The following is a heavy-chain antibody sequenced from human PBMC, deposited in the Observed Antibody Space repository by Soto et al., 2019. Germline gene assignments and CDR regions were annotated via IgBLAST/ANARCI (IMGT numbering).Heavy chain of an antibody. Sequence: ASVKVSCKASGGTFSSYAISWVRQAPGQGLEWMGGIIPIFGTANYAQKFQGRVTITADESTSTAYMELSSLRSEDTAVHYCARSISTKYCSSTSCYGYYYYGMDVWGQGTTVTVSS. CDR2: IIPIFGTA. CDR3: ARSISTKYCSSTSCYGYYYYGMDV. CDR1: GGTFSSYA. D-gene: IGHD2-2*01. J-gene: IGHJ6*02. V-gene: IGHV1-69*13.